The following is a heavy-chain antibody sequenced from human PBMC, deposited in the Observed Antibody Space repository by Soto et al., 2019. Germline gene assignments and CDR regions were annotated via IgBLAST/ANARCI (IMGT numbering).Heavy chain of an antibody. Sequence: ASVNVSCKASGYTFTSYYMHWVLQAPGQGIKWMGIINPGGGSTIYGQKFQGRVTVTRDTSTSTVYMELSSLRSEDTAVYYCAVDYFVVAVAGTGVGDYWGQGTLVTVS. J-gene: IGHJ4*02. CDR2: INPGGGST. D-gene: IGHD6-19*01. CDR3: AVDYFVVAVAGTGVGDY. CDR1: GYTFTSYY. V-gene: IGHV1-46*01.